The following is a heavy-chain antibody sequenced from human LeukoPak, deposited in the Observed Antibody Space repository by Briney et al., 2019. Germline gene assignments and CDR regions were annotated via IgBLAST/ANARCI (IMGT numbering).Heavy chain of an antibody. CDR1: GGSFSGYY. J-gene: IGHJ4*02. CDR3: ARRKARGYDYVWGSYRLISAFDY. V-gene: IGHV4-34*01. D-gene: IGHD3-16*02. Sequence: SETLSLTCAVSGGSFSGYYWSWIRQPPGKGLEWIGEINHSGSTNYNPSLKSRVTISVDTSKNQFSLKLSAVTAPDTAVYYCARRKARGYDYVWGSYRLISAFDYWGQGTLVTVSS. CDR2: INHSGST.